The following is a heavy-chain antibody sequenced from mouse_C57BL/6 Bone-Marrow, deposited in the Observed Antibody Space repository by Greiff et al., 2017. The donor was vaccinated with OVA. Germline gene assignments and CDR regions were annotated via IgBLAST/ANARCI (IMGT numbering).Heavy chain of an antibody. D-gene: IGHD6-1*01. CDR3: TTWSLCDY. V-gene: IGHV14-4*01. CDR1: GFNIKDDY. J-gene: IGHJ2*01. CDR2: IDPANGDT. Sequence: EVQLQESGAELVRPGASVKLSCTASGFNIKDDYMHWVKQRPEQGLEWIGWIDPANGDTEYASKFQGKATITADTSSNTAYLQLSSLTSEDTAVYYCTTWSLCDYGGQGTTRTVSS.